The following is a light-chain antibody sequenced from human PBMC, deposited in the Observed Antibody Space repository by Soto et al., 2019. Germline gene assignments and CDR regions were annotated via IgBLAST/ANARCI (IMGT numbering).Light chain of an antibody. V-gene: IGKV3-20*01. Sequence: GALSFSPVEGDALSCRGSRKVGSSYLAWYQQKPGQAPRLLIFGASDRATGIAARFSGSGSGTDFTLTISSLEPEDSAVYYCQQCSNSLLTFGGGTKVDIK. CDR2: GAS. CDR3: QQCSNSLLT. CDR1: RKVGSSY. J-gene: IGKJ4*01.